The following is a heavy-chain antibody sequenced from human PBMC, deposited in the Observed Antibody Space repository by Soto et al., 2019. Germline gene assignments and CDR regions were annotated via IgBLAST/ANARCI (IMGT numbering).Heavy chain of an antibody. CDR2: ISGSGANT. CDR1: GFSFSYYS. D-gene: IGHD3-10*01. V-gene: IGHV3-23*01. Sequence: EVQLLESGGGLVQPGGSLRLSCAASGFSFSYYSMSWVRQAPGKGLEWVSSISGSGANTYYSDSVKGRFTISRDNAKNSLFLQMNSLRAEDTAVYYCAKDRGRGSPVSGGLDVWGQGTTVTVSS. CDR3: AKDRGRGSPVSGGLDV. J-gene: IGHJ6*02.